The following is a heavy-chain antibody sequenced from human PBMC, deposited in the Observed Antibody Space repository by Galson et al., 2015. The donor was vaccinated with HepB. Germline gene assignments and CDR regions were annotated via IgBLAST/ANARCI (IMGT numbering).Heavy chain of an antibody. J-gene: IGHJ5*02. D-gene: IGHD5-24*01. V-gene: IGHV1-69*04. Sequence: SVKVSCKASGGTFSSYAISWVRQAPGQGLEWMGRIIPILGIANYAQKFQGRVTITADKSTSTAYMELSSLRSEDTAVYYCAREPREGNWFDPWGQGTLVTVSS. CDR3: AREPREGNWFDP. CDR1: GGTFSSYA. CDR2: IIPILGIA.